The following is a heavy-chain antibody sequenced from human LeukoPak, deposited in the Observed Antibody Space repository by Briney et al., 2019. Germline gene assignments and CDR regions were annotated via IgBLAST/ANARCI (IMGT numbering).Heavy chain of an antibody. D-gene: IGHD2-21*01. CDR1: GFTFSSYA. CDR2: VSSNGAKT. J-gene: IGHJ6*02. Sequence: GGSLRLSCAASGFTFSSYAITWVRQAPGKGLEWVSAVSSNGAKTYYADSVKGRFTISRDNSKNTLYLQMSGLRAEDTAVYYCAKKVITYYYGMDVWGQGTTVTVSS. CDR3: AKKVITYYYGMDV. V-gene: IGHV3-23*01.